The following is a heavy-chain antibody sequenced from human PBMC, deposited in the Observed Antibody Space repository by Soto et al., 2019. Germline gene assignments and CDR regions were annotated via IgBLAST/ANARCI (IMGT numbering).Heavy chain of an antibody. Sequence: EVQLVESGGGLVQPGGTLRLSCAASGFTVSSSYMSWVRQAPGEGLEWVSLIYSGGTTYYADSVKGRFIISRDNSKNTLYLQMNSLRADDTAVYYCTRDETLLGGRTWYGARFDHWGQGTLVTVSS. CDR3: TRDETLLGGRTWYGARFDH. J-gene: IGHJ4*02. D-gene: IGHD6-13*01. CDR2: IYSGGTT. CDR1: GFTVSSSY. V-gene: IGHV3-66*01.